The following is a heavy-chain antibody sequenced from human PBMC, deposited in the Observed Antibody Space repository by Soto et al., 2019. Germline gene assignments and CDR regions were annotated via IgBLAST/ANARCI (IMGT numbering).Heavy chain of an antibody. D-gene: IGHD2-2*01. CDR3: AKDPGAFLGFTN. CDR2: ISGSGDKT. Sequence: EVQLLESGGGLVHPGGSLRLSCAASGFTFNHYAMSWVRQAPGKGLEWVSAISGSGDKTYHADSLKGRLAISRDNSKNTLFLQLNHLSADHTAVYYRAKDPGAFLGFTNWGLGTLVTVSS. J-gene: IGHJ4*02. CDR1: GFTFNHYA. V-gene: IGHV3-23*01.